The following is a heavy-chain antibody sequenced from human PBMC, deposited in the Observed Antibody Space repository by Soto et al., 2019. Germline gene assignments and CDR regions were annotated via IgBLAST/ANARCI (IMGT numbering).Heavy chain of an antibody. CDR3: ARRRSSSGQYYFDY. J-gene: IGHJ4*02. V-gene: IGHV4-39*01. CDR1: GGSISSSSYY. CDR2: IYYSGST. Sequence: SETLSLTCTVSGGSISSSSYYWGWIRQPPGKGLEWIGSIYYSGSTYYNPSLKSRVTISVDTSKNQFSLKLSSVTAADTAVYYCARRRSSSGQYYFDYWGQGTLVTVSS. D-gene: IGHD6-19*01.